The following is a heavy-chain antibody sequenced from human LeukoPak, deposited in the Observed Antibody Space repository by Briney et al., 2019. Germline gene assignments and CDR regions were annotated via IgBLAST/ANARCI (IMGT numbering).Heavy chain of an antibody. CDR2: IYYSGST. Sequence: PSETLSLTCTVSGGSISSHYWSWIRQSPGKGPEWIGYIYYSGSTNYNPSLKSRVTISVDTSKNQFSLKLSSVTAADTAVYYCARGEMATIEDAFDIWGQGTMVTVSS. CDR1: GGSISSHY. V-gene: IGHV4-59*11. J-gene: IGHJ3*02. CDR3: ARGEMATIEDAFDI. D-gene: IGHD5-24*01.